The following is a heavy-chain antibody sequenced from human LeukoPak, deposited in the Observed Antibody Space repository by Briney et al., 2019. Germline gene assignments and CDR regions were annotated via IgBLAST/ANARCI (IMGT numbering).Heavy chain of an antibody. J-gene: IGHJ4*02. CDR1: S. V-gene: IGHV3-21*01. D-gene: IGHD2-21*01. Sequence: SMXXXRRAPGKGRGWGSSISSSTSYISYADSVKGRFTISRDNAKDSLYLQMNSLRAEDTAVYYCVGIGSYYDYWGRGTLVTVSS. CDR3: VGIGSYYDY. CDR2: ISSSTSYI.